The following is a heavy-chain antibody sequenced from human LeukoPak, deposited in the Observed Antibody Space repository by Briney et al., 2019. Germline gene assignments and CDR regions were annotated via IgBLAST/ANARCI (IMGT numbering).Heavy chain of an antibody. D-gene: IGHD3-10*01. CDR2: IYYSGST. CDR1: GGSVSSGSYY. CDR3: ARDETEYYYGSGSYYPHYFDY. Sequence: TSETLSLTCTVSGGSVSSGSYYWRWIRQPPGKGLECIGYIYYSGSTNYNPSLKSRVTISVGTSKNQFSLKLSSVTAADTAVYYCARDETEYYYGSGSYYPHYFDYWGQGTLVTVSS. V-gene: IGHV4-61*01. J-gene: IGHJ4*02.